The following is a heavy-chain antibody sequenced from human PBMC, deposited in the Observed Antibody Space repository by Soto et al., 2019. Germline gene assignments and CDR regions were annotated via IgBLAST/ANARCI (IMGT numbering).Heavy chain of an antibody. V-gene: IGHV3-30*18. CDR1: GFTFSNYG. CDR2: ISDDGDKR. Sequence: VGSLRISCVGSGFTFSNYGMHWVRQPPGKGLEWVALISDDGDKRYYADSVRGRLIISRDNSKDTLYLQMNSLGPDDTAVYFCAKARVRIVGANSFDYWGQGTPVTVSS. CDR3: AKARVRIVGANSFDY. J-gene: IGHJ4*02. D-gene: IGHD1-26*01.